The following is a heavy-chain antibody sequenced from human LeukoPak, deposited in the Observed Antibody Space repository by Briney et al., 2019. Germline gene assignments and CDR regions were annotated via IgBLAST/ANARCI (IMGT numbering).Heavy chain of an antibody. D-gene: IGHD2/OR15-2a*01. CDR3: AIFHDY. CDR1: VFPFSTYW. V-gene: IGHV3-7*01. Sequence: GGSLRLSCTASVFPFSTYWMTWVRQAPGKGMEWVANIKQDGSEKYYLESVKGRFTISRENTKNSVYLQMNSLRAEDTAVYYCAIFHDYWGQGTLVTVSA. J-gene: IGHJ4*02. CDR2: IKQDGSEK.